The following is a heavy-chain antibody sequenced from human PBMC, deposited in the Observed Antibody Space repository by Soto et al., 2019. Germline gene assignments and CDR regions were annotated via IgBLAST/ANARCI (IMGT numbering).Heavy chain of an antibody. CDR1: GFTFSDFW. CDR2: IKGDGSEK. J-gene: IGHJ6*02. Sequence: EVRLVESGGGLVQPGGSLRLSCEASGFTFSDFWMSWVRQAPGKGLEWVANIKGDGSEKRYVDSVRGRFTISRDNAKNSVYLQMNSLRADDTALYYFGRDEVRNGVGVWGQGTTVTVSS. CDR3: GRDEVRNGVGV. V-gene: IGHV3-7*01.